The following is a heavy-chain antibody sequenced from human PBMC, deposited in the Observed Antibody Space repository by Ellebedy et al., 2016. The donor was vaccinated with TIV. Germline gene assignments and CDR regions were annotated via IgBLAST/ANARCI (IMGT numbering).Heavy chain of an antibody. D-gene: IGHD3-3*01. CDR2: IKQDGSDK. CDR1: GFSFRSYW. CDR3: TKDETFGGA. V-gene: IGHV3-7*01. J-gene: IGHJ5*02. Sequence: GGSLRLSCAASGFSFRSYWMSWVRQAPGKGLEWVAKIKQDGSDKYYVDSVKGRFTISRDNAKNSLYLQMNSLRAEDTAVYYCTKDETFGGAWGQGTLVTVSS.